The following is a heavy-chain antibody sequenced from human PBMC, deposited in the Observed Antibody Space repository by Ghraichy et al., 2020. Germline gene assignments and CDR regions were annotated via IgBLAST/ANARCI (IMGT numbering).Heavy chain of an antibody. Sequence: GSLRLSCAASGFTVSNNYMTWVRQAPGKGLEWVSVIYSTGNTYYADSVKGRFSISRDNSQKSVYLQMNSLRAEDTAVYYCARVGISDPSASFHFDYWGQGTLVTVSS. CDR3: ARVGISDPSASFHFDY. J-gene: IGHJ4*02. CDR1: GFTVSNNY. D-gene: IGHD3-10*01. CDR2: IYSTGNT. V-gene: IGHV3-66*01.